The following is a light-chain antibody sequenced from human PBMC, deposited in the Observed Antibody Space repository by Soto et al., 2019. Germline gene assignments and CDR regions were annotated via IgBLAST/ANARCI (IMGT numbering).Light chain of an antibody. CDR1: QSVSSSY. CDR3: QQYGTSRT. Sequence: EIVLTQSPGTLSLSPGERATLFCRASQSVSSSYLAWYQQKPGQAPRLLIYGASSRATGIPDRFSGSGSGTDFTLTISRLEPEEFVMYYCQQYGTSRTFGQGTKVEIK. V-gene: IGKV3-20*01. J-gene: IGKJ1*01. CDR2: GAS.